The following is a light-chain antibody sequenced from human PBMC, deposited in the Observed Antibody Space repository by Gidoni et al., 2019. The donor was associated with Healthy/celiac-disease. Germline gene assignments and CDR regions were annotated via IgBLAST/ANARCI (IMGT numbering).Light chain of an antibody. Sequence: PINQSPSSLSASVGDRVTITCQASQNISNYLNWYQQKPGKAPNTLIYDASNLETGVPSRFSGSGSGTDFTFTISSLQPEDIATYYCQQSDSILYTFGQGTRLEIK. V-gene: IGKV1-33*01. CDR2: DAS. J-gene: IGKJ2*01. CDR3: QQSDSILYT. CDR1: QNISNY.